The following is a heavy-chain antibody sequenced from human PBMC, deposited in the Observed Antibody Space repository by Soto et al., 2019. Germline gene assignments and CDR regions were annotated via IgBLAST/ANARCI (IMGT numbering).Heavy chain of an antibody. CDR1: GGSVSRGDYY. J-gene: IGHJ5*02. CDR3: ARERPDGARLDP. CDR2: IDYSGST. V-gene: IGHV4-30-4*01. Sequence: SETRSLTCTVSGGSVSRGDYYWCWILQPPWKGVEWSGYIDYSGSTYYNPSLKSRATISVDTSTNPFSLKPSSVTAADPAVYYCARERPDGARLDPWGQGTLVTVSP. D-gene: IGHD6-6*01.